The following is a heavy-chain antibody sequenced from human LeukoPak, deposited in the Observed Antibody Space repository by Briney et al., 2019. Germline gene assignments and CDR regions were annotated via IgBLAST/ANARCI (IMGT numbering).Heavy chain of an antibody. D-gene: IGHD6-13*01. J-gene: IGHJ4*02. CDR2: IYSSGRT. CDR3: GRGGSSWEFDY. V-gene: IGHV4-30-4*07. CDR1: GDSISSGGYS. Sequence: PSETLSLTCTVSGDSISSGGYSWSWIRQPPGKGLEWIGYIYSSGRTYYSPSLKSRLNISVDTSKNQFSLKLSSLTAADTAVYYCGRGGSSWEFDYWGQGTLVTVSS.